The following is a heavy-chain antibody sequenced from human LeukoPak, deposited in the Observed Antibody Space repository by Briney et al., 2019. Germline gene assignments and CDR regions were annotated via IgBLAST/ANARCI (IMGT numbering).Heavy chain of an antibody. CDR3: AKGTTYIYYPDGSGYPPAWDY. D-gene: IGHD3-22*01. V-gene: IGHV3-30*18. J-gene: IGHJ4*02. Sequence: GRSLRLSCAASGFTFRSYGMHWVRQAPGKGLEWVAVISYDDSKKYYADSVRGRFTISRDNSKNTLFLQMNSLRAEDTAVYYCAKGTTYIYYPDGSGYPPAWDYWGQGTLVTVSS. CDR1: GFTFRSYG. CDR2: ISYDDSKK.